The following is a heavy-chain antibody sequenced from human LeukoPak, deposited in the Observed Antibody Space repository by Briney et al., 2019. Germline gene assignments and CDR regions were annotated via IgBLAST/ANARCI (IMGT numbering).Heavy chain of an antibody. Sequence: GGSLRLSCAASGFTFSSYGMHWVRQAPGKGLEWVAFIRYDGSNKYYADSAKGRFTISRDNSKNTLYLQMNSLRAEDTAVYYCAKDRAPGGSYKTIDYWGQGTLVTVSS. CDR2: IRYDGSNK. D-gene: IGHD1-26*01. V-gene: IGHV3-30*02. J-gene: IGHJ4*02. CDR1: GFTFSSYG. CDR3: AKDRAPGGSYKTIDY.